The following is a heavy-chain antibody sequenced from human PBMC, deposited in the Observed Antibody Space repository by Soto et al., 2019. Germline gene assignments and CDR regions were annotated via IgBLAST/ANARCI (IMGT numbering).Heavy chain of an antibody. CDR1: GFSFSNFC. Sequence: PGGCLRLSSTASGFSFSNFCMHWVRQAPGKGLEWVAGVWYDGSNGVSAESVKGRFTISRDNSKNTLYLQMTSLRAEDTAVYYCARDPRTARASAMDVWGQGTTVTVS. CDR2: VWYDGSNG. D-gene: IGHD6-6*01. V-gene: IGHV3-33*01. J-gene: IGHJ6*02. CDR3: ARDPRTARASAMDV.